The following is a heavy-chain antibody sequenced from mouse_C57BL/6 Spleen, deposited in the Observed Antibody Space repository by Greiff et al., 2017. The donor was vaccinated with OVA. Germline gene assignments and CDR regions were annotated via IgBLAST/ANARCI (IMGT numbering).Heavy chain of an antibody. J-gene: IGHJ4*01. CDR2: INPGSGGT. CDR1: GYAFTNYL. D-gene: IGHD2-5*01. CDR3: ARETYYSNSGAMDD. V-gene: IGHV1-54*01. Sequence: VQLQQSGAELVRPGTSVKVSCKASGYAFTNYLIEWVKQRPGQGLEWIGVINPGSGGTNYNEKFKGKATLTADKSSSTAYMQLSSLTSEDSAVYFCARETYYSNSGAMDDWGQGTSVTVSS.